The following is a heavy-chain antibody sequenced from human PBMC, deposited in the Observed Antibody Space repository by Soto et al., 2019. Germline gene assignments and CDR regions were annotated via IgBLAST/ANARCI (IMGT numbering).Heavy chain of an antibody. Sequence: ASVKVSCKVSGYTLTELSMHWVRQAPGKGLEWMGGFDPEDGETIYAQKFQGRVTMTEDTSTDTAYMELSSLRSEDTAVYYCARAKYYYDSRAFDYWGQGTLVTVSS. CDR1: GYTLTELS. V-gene: IGHV1-24*01. CDR2: FDPEDGET. D-gene: IGHD3-22*01. CDR3: ARAKYYYDSRAFDY. J-gene: IGHJ4*02.